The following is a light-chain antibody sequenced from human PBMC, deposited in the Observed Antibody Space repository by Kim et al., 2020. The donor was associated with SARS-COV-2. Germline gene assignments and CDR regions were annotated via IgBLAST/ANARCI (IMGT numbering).Light chain of an antibody. CDR1: SGHGSYA. CDR3: QTWGTGIV. V-gene: IGLV4-69*01. J-gene: IGLJ3*02. Sequence: GASVKLTCILSSGHGSYAIAWHQQQPEEGPRYLMKLNSDGRHSKGDGIPDRFSGSSSGAERYLTISSLQSEDEPDYYCQTWGTGIVFGGGTQLTVL. CDR2: LNSDGRH.